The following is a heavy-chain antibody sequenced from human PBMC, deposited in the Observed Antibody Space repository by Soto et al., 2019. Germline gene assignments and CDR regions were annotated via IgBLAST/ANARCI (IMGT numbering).Heavy chain of an antibody. J-gene: IGHJ6*02. CDR2: TSPYNGHT. D-gene: IGHD3-22*01. Sequence: QAQVVQSGDEVKKPGASVKVSCKASGYIFTGYGISWVRQAPGQGLEWMGWTSPYNGHTEFAQRLQGRLTLTTDTSTTTRFMELSNLRSDDTAVYYCARGGSGYHTGRGFAGTMDVWGQGTTVTVSS. CDR1: GYIFTGYG. CDR3: ARGGSGYHTGRGFAGTMDV. V-gene: IGHV1-18*04.